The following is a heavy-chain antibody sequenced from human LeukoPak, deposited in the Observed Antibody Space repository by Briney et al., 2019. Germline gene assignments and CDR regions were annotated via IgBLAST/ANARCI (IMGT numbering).Heavy chain of an antibody. CDR3: ARAIGAADLFDY. J-gene: IGHJ4*02. Sequence: PSETLSLTCTVSGGSISSYYWSWIRQPPGKGLEWIGYIYHSGSTYYNPSLKSPVTISVDRSKNQFSLKLSSVTAADTAVYYCARAIGAADLFDYWGQGTLVTVSS. V-gene: IGHV4-59*12. CDR1: GGSISSYY. D-gene: IGHD2-15*01. CDR2: IYHSGST.